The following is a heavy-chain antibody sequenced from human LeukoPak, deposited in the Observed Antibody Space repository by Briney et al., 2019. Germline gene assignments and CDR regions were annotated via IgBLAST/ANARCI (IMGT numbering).Heavy chain of an antibody. CDR3: AKVAASGISPTDY. CDR2: IKQDGSEK. D-gene: IGHD6-13*01. CDR1: GFTFSSYW. J-gene: IGHJ4*02. Sequence: GGSLRLSCAASGFTFSSYWVSWVRQAPGKGLEWVANIKQDGSEKYYVDSVKGRFTVSRDNAKNSLYLQMNSLRVEDTAMYYCAKVAASGISPTDYWGQGTLVTVSS. V-gene: IGHV3-7*01.